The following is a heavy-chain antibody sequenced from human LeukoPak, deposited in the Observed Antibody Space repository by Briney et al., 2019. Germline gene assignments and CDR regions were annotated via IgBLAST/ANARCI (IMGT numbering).Heavy chain of an antibody. CDR1: GGSVSSGSYY. D-gene: IGHD2-15*01. V-gene: IGHV4-61*01. Sequence: SETLSLTCTVSGGSVSSGSYYWSWIRQPPGKGLEWIGYIYYSGSTNYNPSLKSRVTISVDTSKNQFSVKLSSVTAADTAVYYCARAPRYCSGGSCYAFYAFDIWGQGTMVTVSS. CDR3: ARAPRYCSGGSCYAFYAFDI. J-gene: IGHJ3*02. CDR2: IYYSGST.